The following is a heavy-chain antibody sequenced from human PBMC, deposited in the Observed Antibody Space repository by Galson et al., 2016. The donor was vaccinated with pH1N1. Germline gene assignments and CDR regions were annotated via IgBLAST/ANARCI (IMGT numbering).Heavy chain of an antibody. CDR2: IYPGDSDT. D-gene: IGHD6-13*01. V-gene: IGHV5-51*01. Sequence: QSGAEVKKPGESLKISCEASGYGFSTDWIAWVRQMPGKGPEWVGSIYPGDSDTRYSPSFQGHVTISADESIRTAYLQWRSLKASDTAIYYCARHTGRDPPAVAYYMDVWGRGTTVTVSS. CDR3: ARHTGRDPPAVAYYMDV. J-gene: IGHJ6*03. CDR1: GYGFSTDW.